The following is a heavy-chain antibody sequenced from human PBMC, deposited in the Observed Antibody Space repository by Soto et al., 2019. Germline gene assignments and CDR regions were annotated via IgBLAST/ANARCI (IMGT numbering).Heavy chain of an antibody. Sequence: ASVKVSCKASGYTFTSYAMHWVRQAPGQRLEWMGWINAGNGNTKYSQKFQGRVTITRDTSASTAYMELSSLRSEDTAVYYCASSSLRSYYYYGMDVWGQGATVTVSS. V-gene: IGHV1-3*01. CDR2: INAGNGNT. D-gene: IGHD5-12*01. CDR1: GYTFTSYA. CDR3: ASSSLRSYYYYGMDV. J-gene: IGHJ6*02.